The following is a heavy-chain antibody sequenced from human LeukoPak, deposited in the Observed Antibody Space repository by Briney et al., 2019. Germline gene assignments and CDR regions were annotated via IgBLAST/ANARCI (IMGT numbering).Heavy chain of an antibody. CDR3: AKGVVAVAGFPLDY. D-gene: IGHD6-19*01. CDR1: GFTFRSYG. Sequence: PGGSLRLSCAASGFTFRSYGMHWVRQAPGKGLEWVTFIRYDGSNKYYADSVKGRFSISRDNSKNTLYLQMNSLRAEDTAVYYCAKGVVAVAGFPLDYWGQGTLVTVSS. V-gene: IGHV3-30*02. J-gene: IGHJ4*02. CDR2: IRYDGSNK.